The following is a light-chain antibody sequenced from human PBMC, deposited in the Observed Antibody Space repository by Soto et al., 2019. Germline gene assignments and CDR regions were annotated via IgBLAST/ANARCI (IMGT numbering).Light chain of an antibody. CDR1: SSNIGSNY. Sequence: QAVVTQPPSASGTPGQRVTISCSGSSSNIGSNYVYWYQQLPGTAPKLLIYRNNQRPSGVPDRFSGSKSGTSASLAISGLRSEDEAYYYFAAWDDSLSGWVFGGGTKLTVL. V-gene: IGLV1-47*01. CDR2: RNN. CDR3: AAWDDSLSGWV. J-gene: IGLJ3*02.